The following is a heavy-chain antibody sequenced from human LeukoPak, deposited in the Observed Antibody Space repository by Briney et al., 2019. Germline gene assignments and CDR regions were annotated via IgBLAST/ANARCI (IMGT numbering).Heavy chain of an antibody. Sequence: GGSLRLSCAASGFTFSGYWMHWVRRAPGKGLVWVSRIDGDASSTSYADSVKGRFTISRDNAKSTLYLQMNSLRVEDTAVYYCARARGNTYGYFEYWGQGTLVTVSS. J-gene: IGHJ4*02. CDR3: ARARGNTYGYFEY. CDR1: GFTFSGYW. CDR2: IDGDASST. D-gene: IGHD5-18*01. V-gene: IGHV3-74*01.